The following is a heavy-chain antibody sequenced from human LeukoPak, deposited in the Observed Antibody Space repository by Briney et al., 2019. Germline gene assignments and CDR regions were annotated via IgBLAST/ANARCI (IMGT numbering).Heavy chain of an antibody. V-gene: IGHV3-48*04. CDR1: GFTFGAYR. Sequence: GGSLRLSCAASGFTFGAYRMSWVRQAPGKGLEWVSYISSSGSTTYYADSVKGRFIISRDNAKNSLYLQMSSLRVEDTAVYYCARDRGAVTSWFDPWGQGILVTVSS. J-gene: IGHJ5*02. CDR2: ISSSGSTT. CDR3: ARDRGAVTSWFDP. D-gene: IGHD3-10*01.